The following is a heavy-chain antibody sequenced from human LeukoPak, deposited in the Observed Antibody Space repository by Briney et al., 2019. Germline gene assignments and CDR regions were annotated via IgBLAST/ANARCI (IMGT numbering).Heavy chain of an antibody. CDR3: AREVIEPADSDGFDI. J-gene: IGHJ3*02. D-gene: IGHD2-2*01. CDR1: GYSISSGYY. V-gene: IGHV4-38-2*01. Sequence: SETLSLTCAVSGYSISSGYYWGWIRQPPGKGLEWIGSIYHSGSTYYNPSLKSRVTISVDTSKNQFSLRLSSVTAADTAIYYCAREVIEPADSDGFDIWGQGTMVTVSS. CDR2: IYHSGST.